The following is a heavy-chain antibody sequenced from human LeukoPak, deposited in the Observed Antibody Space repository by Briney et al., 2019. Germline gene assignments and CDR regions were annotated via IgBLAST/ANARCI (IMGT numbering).Heavy chain of an antibody. CDR2: TRNKARSYTT. J-gene: IGHJ3*02. CDR3: ARTDTSSYAVDI. D-gene: IGHD6-13*01. Sequence: GGSLRLSCAASGFTFSSYSMNWVRQAPGKGLEWVGRTRNKARSYTTEYAASVKGRLIISRDDSKNTVYLQMNSLKTEDTAVYYCARTDTSSYAVDIWGQGTMVTVSS. V-gene: IGHV3-72*01. CDR1: GFTFSSYS.